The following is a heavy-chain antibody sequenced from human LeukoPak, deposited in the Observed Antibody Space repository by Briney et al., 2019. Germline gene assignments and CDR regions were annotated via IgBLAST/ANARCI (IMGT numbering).Heavy chain of an antibody. CDR3: AKGGYSSSSPFDY. Sequence: PGGSLKLSCAASGFTFDNYAMNWVRQAPGKGLEWVSGISSSGSSTYYADSVKGRFTTSRDNSKNTLYLQMNSLRADDTAVYYCAKGGYSSSSPFDYWGQGTLVTVSS. CDR2: ISSSGSST. D-gene: IGHD6-13*01. CDR1: GFTFDNYA. V-gene: IGHV3-23*01. J-gene: IGHJ4*02.